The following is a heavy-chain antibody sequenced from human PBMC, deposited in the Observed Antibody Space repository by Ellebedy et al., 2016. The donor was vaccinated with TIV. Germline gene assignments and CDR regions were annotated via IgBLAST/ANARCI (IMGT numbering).Heavy chain of an antibody. CDR1: GYSFSNNW. Sequence: GESLKISCKGSGYSFSNNWIVWVRQMPGKGLEWMGIIYPGDSDTRYSPSFQGQVTISADKSISTAYLQWSSLKASDTAMHYCARVGSFSVVVVATPLDYWGQGTLVTVSS. D-gene: IGHD2-15*01. CDR2: IYPGDSDT. J-gene: IGHJ4*02. V-gene: IGHV5-51*01. CDR3: ARVGSFSVVVVATPLDY.